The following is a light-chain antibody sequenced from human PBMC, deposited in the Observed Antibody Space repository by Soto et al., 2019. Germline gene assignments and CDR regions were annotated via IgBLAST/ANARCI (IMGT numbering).Light chain of an antibody. J-gene: IGLJ1*01. CDR2: DVS. Sequence: QSALTQPRSVSGSPGQSVAISCTGSRSDVGGYKYVSWYQQFPGKAPKLIIYDVSRRPSGVPGRFSGSKSGNTASLTISGLQAEDEGDYYCAGWDDNLNGRVFGTGTKLTVL. V-gene: IGLV2-11*01. CDR1: RSDVGGYKY. CDR3: AGWDDNLNGRV.